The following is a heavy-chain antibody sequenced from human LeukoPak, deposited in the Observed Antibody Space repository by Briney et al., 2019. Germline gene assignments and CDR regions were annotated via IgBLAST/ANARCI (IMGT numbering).Heavy chain of an antibody. CDR3: ARGGYYDNSDYQPFDY. J-gene: IGHJ4*02. D-gene: IGHD3-22*01. Sequence: ASVKVSCKASGYTFSNYALHWVRQAPGQRLEWMGWINGGNGNTKYSQKFQGRITITRDTPASTAYMELSSLRSEDTAVYNCARGGYYDNSDYQPFDYWGQGTLVTVSS. CDR2: INGGNGNT. CDR1: GYTFSNYA. V-gene: IGHV1-3*01.